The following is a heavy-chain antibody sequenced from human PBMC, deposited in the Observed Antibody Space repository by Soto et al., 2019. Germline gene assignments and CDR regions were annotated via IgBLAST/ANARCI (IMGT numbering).Heavy chain of an antibody. CDR3: ESDRNYFGMEV. J-gene: IGHJ6*02. V-gene: IGHV4-39*01. CDR2: IHYSGST. Sequence: PSETLSLTCTISGGSISSSTYYWGWIRQPPGKGLEWIGNIHYSGSTYYNPSLKSRVTISVDRSKNLFSLKLSSVTAADTAVYYCESDRNYFGMEVWGQGTTVTVSS. D-gene: IGHD3-22*01. CDR1: GGSISSSTYY.